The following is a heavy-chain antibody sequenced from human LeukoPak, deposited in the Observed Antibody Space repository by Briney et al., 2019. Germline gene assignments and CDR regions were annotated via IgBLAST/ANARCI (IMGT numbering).Heavy chain of an antibody. CDR3: ARVYYYDSSGYHNTPFDY. J-gene: IGHJ4*02. Sequence: SQTLSLTCAISGDSVSSNSAAWNWIRQSPSRGLEWLGSTYYRSKWYNDYAVSVKSRITINPDTSKNQFSLQLNSVTPEDTAVYYCARVYYYDSSGYHNTPFDYWGQGTLVTVSS. CDR1: GDSVSSNSAA. CDR2: TYYRSKWYN. D-gene: IGHD3-22*01. V-gene: IGHV6-1*01.